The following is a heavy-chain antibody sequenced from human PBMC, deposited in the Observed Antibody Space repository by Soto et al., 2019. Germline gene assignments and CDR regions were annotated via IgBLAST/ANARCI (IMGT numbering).Heavy chain of an antibody. D-gene: IGHD1-7*01. CDR2: ISAYNGNT. CDR3: ARDLGVYNWNFHLDY. Sequence: ASVKVSCKASGYTFTSYGISWVRQAPGQGLEWMGWISAYNGNTNYAQKLQGRVTMTTDTSTSTAYMELRSLRSDDTAVYYCARDLGVYNWNFHLDYWGQGTLVTVSS. J-gene: IGHJ4*02. CDR1: GYTFTSYG. V-gene: IGHV1-18*01.